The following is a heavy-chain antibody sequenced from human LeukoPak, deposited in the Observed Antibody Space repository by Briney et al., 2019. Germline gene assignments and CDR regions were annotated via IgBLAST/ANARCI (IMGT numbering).Heavy chain of an antibody. J-gene: IGHJ6*02. CDR3: ARQNSYGPIIYYYYGMDV. Sequence: ASVKVSCKASGYTFTGYYMHWVRQAPGQGLEWMGWINPNSGGTNYAQKFQGRVTMTRDTSISTAYMELSRLRSDDTAVYYCARQNSYGPIIYYYYGMDVWGQGTTVTVSS. V-gene: IGHV1-2*02. D-gene: IGHD5-18*01. CDR1: GYTFTGYY. CDR2: INPNSGGT.